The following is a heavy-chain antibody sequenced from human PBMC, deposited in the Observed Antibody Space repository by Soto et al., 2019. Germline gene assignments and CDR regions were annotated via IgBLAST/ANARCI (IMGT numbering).Heavy chain of an antibody. V-gene: IGHV4-59*01. CDR1: GGSISGYY. Sequence: PSETLSLTCTVSGGSISGYYWTWIRQPPGRGLAYIGDIFYTGSTNYNPSLESRVSISVEAAKSQFSLKLTSVTAADTAVYYCARVTTGYLDYWGQGTLVTVSS. D-gene: IGHD3-9*01. CDR3: ARVTTGYLDY. CDR2: IFYTGST. J-gene: IGHJ4*02.